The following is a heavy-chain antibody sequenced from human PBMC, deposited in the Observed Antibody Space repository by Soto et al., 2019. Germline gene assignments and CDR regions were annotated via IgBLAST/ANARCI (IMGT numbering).Heavy chain of an antibody. Sequence: QVQLQESGPGLVKPSETLSLTCTVSGGSISSYYWSWIRQPPGKGLEWIGYIYYSGSTNYNPSLKRRVTISVDTSKNQFSLKLSSVTAADTAVYYCAREYPGIAAAGTFYFDYWGQGTLVTVSS. J-gene: IGHJ4*02. D-gene: IGHD6-13*01. CDR2: IYYSGST. V-gene: IGHV4-59*01. CDR1: GGSISSYY. CDR3: AREYPGIAAAGTFYFDY.